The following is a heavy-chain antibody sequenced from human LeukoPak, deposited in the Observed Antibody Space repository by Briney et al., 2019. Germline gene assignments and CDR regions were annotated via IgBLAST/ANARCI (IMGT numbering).Heavy chain of an antibody. D-gene: IGHD3-3*01. V-gene: IGHV1-2*02. CDR2: INPDSGDT. CDR1: GYTFTGHH. Sequence: ASVKVSCKASGYTFTGHHMHWVRQAPGQGLEWMGWINPDSGDTNYAQRFHGRFTMTRDKSITTAYMELSRVRYDDTAVYYCARSREESTRNYDAFDIWGQGTMVTVSS. CDR3: ARSREESTRNYDAFDI. J-gene: IGHJ3*02.